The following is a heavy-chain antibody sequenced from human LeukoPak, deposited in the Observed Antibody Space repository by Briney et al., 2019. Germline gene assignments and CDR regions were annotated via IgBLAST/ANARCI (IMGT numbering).Heavy chain of an antibody. CDR1: GFTSRGYV. D-gene: IGHD1-26*01. CDR2: ISDDGSSK. V-gene: IGHV3-30-3*01. CDR3: AREWELRLFDY. J-gene: IGHJ4*02. Sequence: TGGSLRLSCVVSGFTSRGYVMHCVRQAPGKGLEWVAVISDDGSSKDYSDSVRGRVTISRDNSKNTVYLEMNSLRAEDTAVYYCAREWELRLFDYWGQGTLVTVSS.